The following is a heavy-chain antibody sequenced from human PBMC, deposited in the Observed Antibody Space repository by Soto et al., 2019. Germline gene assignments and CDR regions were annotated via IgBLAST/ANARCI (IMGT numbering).Heavy chain of an antibody. Sequence: GGSLRLSCAASGFTFSNYWMHWVRQAPGKGLVWVSRINADGSSTSYVDSVKGRFTISRDNAENTLYLQMNSLRAEDTAVYYCEKSMTGYYLFDYWGQGTLVTVSS. CDR2: INADGSST. V-gene: IGHV3-74*01. CDR1: GFTFSNYW. D-gene: IGHD3-9*01. J-gene: IGHJ4*02. CDR3: EKSMTGYYLFDY.